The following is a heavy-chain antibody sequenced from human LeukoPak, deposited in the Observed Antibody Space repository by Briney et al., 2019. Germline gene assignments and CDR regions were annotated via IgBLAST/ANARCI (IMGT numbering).Heavy chain of an antibody. CDR3: ARAGYGSGSYFWFDP. CDR2: ISAYNGNT. Sequence: ASVKVSCKASGYTFTSYGISWVRQAPGQGLEWMGWISAYNGNTNYAQKLQGRVTMTTDTSTSTAYMELRSLRSDDTAGYYCARAGYGSGSYFWFDPWGQGNLVTVSS. D-gene: IGHD3-10*01. J-gene: IGHJ5*02. CDR1: GYTFTSYG. V-gene: IGHV1-18*01.